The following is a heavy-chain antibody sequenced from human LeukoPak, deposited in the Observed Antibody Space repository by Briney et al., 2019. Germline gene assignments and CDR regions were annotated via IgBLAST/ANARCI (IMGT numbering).Heavy chain of an antibody. CDR2: INPNGGST. V-gene: IGHV1-46*01. D-gene: IGHD6-19*01. J-gene: IGHJ5*02. CDR1: GYSFTSYY. CDR3: AREKDNSGWKNWIDP. Sequence: ASVXVSCKASGYSFTSYYMHWVRQAPGQGLEWMGIINPNGGSTSYAQKFRGRVTMTRDTSTSTVYMELSSLKSEDTAVYYCAREKDNSGWKNWIDPWGEGTLVTVSS.